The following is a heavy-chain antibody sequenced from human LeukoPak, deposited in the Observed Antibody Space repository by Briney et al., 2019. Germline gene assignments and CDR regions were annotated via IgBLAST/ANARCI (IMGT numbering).Heavy chain of an antibody. Sequence: ASVKVSCKASGYTFTGYYMHWVRQAPGQGLEWMGWISAYNGNTNYAQKLQGRVTMTTDTSTSTAYMELRSLRSDDTAVYFCARAGGGYDFWSGYYTSYWYFDLWGRGTLVTVSS. CDR1: GYTFTGYY. CDR2: ISAYNGNT. D-gene: IGHD3-3*01. V-gene: IGHV1-18*04. CDR3: ARAGGGYDFWSGYYTSYWYFDL. J-gene: IGHJ2*01.